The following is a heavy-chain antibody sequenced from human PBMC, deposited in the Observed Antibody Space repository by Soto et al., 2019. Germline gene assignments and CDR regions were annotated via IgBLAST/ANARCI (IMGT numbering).Heavy chain of an antibody. CDR2: IIPIFGTA. V-gene: IGHV1-69*06. D-gene: IGHD2-2*01. Sequence: QVQLVQSGAEVKKPGSSVKVSCKASGGTFSSYAISWVRQAPGQGLEWMGGIIPIFGTANYAQKFQGRVTITADKSTSTAYMELSSLRSEDTAVYYCARDLGYCSSTSCYPPNWFDPWSQGTLVTVSS. CDR1: GGTFSSYA. CDR3: ARDLGYCSSTSCYPPNWFDP. J-gene: IGHJ5*02.